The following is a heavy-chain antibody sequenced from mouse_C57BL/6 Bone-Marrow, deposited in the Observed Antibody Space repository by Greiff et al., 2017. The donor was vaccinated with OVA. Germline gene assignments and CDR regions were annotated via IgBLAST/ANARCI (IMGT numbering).Heavy chain of an antibody. J-gene: IGHJ2*01. CDR1: GYTFTDYY. D-gene: IGHD3-3*01. V-gene: IGHV1-76*01. CDR2: IYPGSGNT. CDR3: ARRGDLYYFDY. Sequence: VQLQQSGAELVRPGASVKLSCKASGYTFTDYYINWVKQRPGQGLEWIARIYPGSGNTYYNEKFKGKATLTAEKSSSTAYMQLSSLTSEDSAVYFCARRGDLYYFDYWGQGTTLTVSS.